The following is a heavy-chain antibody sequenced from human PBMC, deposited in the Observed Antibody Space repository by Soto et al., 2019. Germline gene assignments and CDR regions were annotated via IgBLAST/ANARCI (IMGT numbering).Heavy chain of an antibody. Sequence: QVQLVQSGAEVKKPGSSVKVSCKASGGTFNSYGINWVRQAPGQGLEWMGGVSPLSGIEDYAQKFQGRVRITADISTSTASRELISLRPDDTAVYSWPMDGSCFNSFLYNWFDPWGQGTLVTVSS. J-gene: IGHJ5*02. D-gene: IGHD2-2*01. CDR2: VSPLSGIE. CDR3: PMDGSCFNSFLYNWFDP. CDR1: GGTFNSYG. V-gene: IGHV1-69*17.